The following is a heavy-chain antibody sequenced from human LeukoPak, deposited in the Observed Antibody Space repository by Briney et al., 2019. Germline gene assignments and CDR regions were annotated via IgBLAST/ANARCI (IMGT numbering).Heavy chain of an antibody. CDR3: ASGGYSYAGDYFDY. CDR2: ISSSGSTI. V-gene: IGHV3-48*04. CDR1: GFTFSSYA. J-gene: IGHJ4*02. Sequence: PGGSLRLSCAASGFTFSSYAMSWVRQAPGKGLEWVSYISSSGSTIYYADSVKGRFTISRDNAKNSLYLQMNSLRAEDTAVYYCASGGYSYAGDYFDYWGQGTLVTVSS. D-gene: IGHD5-18*01.